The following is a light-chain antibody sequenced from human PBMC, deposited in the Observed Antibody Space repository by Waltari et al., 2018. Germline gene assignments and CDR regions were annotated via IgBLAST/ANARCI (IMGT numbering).Light chain of an antibody. CDR1: QYISSNY. CDR2: DAS. V-gene: IGKV3-20*01. Sequence: EVVLTQSPGTLSLSPGETATLSCRASQYISSNYLAWYQQKPGQAPRLLIYDASNRATGIADRFSGSGSGTVFTLTNSRREPEDFALYYCQQYGSSPVTFGGGTKVEIK. CDR3: QQYGSSPVT. J-gene: IGKJ4*01.